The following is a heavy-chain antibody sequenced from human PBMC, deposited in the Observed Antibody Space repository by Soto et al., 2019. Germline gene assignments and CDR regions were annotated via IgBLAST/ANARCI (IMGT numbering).Heavy chain of an antibody. V-gene: IGHV4-30-4*01. CDR3: AREIPYITIFGVVTALPDYFDY. CDR1: GGSISSGDYY. CDR2: IYYSGST. D-gene: IGHD3-3*01. Sequence: SETLSLTCTVSGGSISSGDYYWSWIRQPPGKGLEWIGYIYYSGSTYYNPSLKSRVTISVDTSKNQFSLKLSSVTAADTAVYYCAREIPYITIFGVVTALPDYFDYWGQGTLVTVSS. J-gene: IGHJ4*02.